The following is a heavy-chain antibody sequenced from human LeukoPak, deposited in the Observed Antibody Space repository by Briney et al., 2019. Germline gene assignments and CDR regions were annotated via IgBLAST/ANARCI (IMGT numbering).Heavy chain of an antibody. V-gene: IGHV3-9*01. D-gene: IGHD4-23*01. CDR2: ISWNSGSI. J-gene: IGHJ4*02. Sequence: GRSLRLSCAASGFTFDDYAMHWVRQAPGKGLEWVSGISWNSGSIGYADSVKGRFTISRDNAKNSLYLQMNSLTAEDTAFYYCARLSTSVACQDHWGQGTLVTVS. CDR3: ARLSTSVACQDH. CDR1: GFTFDDYA.